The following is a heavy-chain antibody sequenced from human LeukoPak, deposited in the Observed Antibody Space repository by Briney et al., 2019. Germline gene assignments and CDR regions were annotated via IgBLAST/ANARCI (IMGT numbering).Heavy chain of an antibody. Sequence: GGSLRLSCAASGFTFSSYAMSWVRQAPGKGLEWVSAISGSGGSTYYADSVKGRFTISRDNSKNTLYLQMSSLRAEDTAVYYCAKARRSSYTGGFDYWGQGTLVTVSS. J-gene: IGHJ4*02. V-gene: IGHV3-23*01. D-gene: IGHD3-16*02. CDR3: AKARRSSYTGGFDY. CDR2: ISGSGGST. CDR1: GFTFSSYA.